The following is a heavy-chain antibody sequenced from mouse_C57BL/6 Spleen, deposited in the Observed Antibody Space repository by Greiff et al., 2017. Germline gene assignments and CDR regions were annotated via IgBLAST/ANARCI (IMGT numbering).Heavy chain of an antibody. J-gene: IGHJ2*01. CDR3: TKGSRDFDY. CDR2: IDPEDGDT. CDR1: GFNFPDYY. V-gene: IGHV14-1*01. Sequence: EVQLQQSGAELVRPGASVKLSCTASGFNFPDYYMHWVQQRPVQGLEWIGRIDPEDGDTDYAPKFQSKATMTADTSSNTASLQLSSLTSEDTAVYYCTKGSRDFDYWGQGTTLTVSS. D-gene: IGHD1-1*01.